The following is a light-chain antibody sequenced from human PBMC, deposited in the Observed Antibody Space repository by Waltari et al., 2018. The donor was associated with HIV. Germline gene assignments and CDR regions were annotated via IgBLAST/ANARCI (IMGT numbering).Light chain of an antibody. Sequence: SALTQPRSLSGSPGQSVTIPCPGTSRDVGSYNYVPWYQHHPGKAPNLILYDFSERPSGVPDRFSGSKSGNTASLTISGLQAEDEADYYCCSYAGTYTFVVFGGGTKLTVL. CDR2: DFS. J-gene: IGLJ2*01. CDR1: SRDVGSYNY. V-gene: IGLV2-11*01. CDR3: CSYAGTYTFVV.